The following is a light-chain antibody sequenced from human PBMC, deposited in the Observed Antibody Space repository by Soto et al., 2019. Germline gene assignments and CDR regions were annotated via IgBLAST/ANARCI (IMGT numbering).Light chain of an antibody. V-gene: IGKV3-20*01. Sequence: EIVLTQSPATLSLSPGDRATLSCRASQSVSSSYLAWYQQTPGQAPRLLIYGASSRATGIPDRFSGSGSGTDFTLTISRLEPEDFAVYYCQHYGSSPRTFGQGTKVEIK. CDR3: QHYGSSPRT. CDR2: GAS. CDR1: QSVSSSY. J-gene: IGKJ1*01.